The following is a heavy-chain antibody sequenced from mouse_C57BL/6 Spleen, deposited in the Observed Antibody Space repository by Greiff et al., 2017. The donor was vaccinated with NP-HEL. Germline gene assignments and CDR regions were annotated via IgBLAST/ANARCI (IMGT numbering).Heavy chain of an antibody. CDR1: GYAFSSYW. V-gene: IGHV1-80*01. Sequence: QVQLQQSGAELVKPGASVKISCKASGYAFSSYWMNWVKQRPGKGLEWIGQIYPGDGDTKYNGKFKGKATLTAEKSSSTAYMQLSSLTSEDSAVYCCARSDYGINFDYWGQGTTLTVSS. J-gene: IGHJ2*01. D-gene: IGHD1-1*01. CDR3: ARSDYGINFDY. CDR2: IYPGDGDT.